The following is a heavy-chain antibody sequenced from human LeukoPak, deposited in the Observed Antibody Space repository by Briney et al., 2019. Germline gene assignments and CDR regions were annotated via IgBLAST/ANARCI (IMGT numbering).Heavy chain of an antibody. D-gene: IGHD3-10*01. CDR3: ATSKGLYGSGSYPFDY. J-gene: IGHJ4*02. V-gene: IGHV1-24*01. Sequence: ASVKVSCKVSGYTLTELSMHWVRQAPGKGLEWMGGFDPEDGETIYAHKFQGRVTMTEYTSTDTAYIELSSLRSEDTAVYYCATSKGLYGSGSYPFDYWGQGTLVSVSS. CDR2: FDPEDGET. CDR1: GYTLTELS.